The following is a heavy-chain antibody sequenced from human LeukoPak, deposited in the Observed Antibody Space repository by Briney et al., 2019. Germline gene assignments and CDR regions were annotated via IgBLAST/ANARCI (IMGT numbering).Heavy chain of an antibody. CDR1: GFTFSSYS. J-gene: IGHJ4*02. Sequence: PGGSLRLSCAASGFTFSSYSMNWVRQAPGKGLEWVSYIRSSSSTIYYADSVKGRFTISRDNSKDTLYLQMNSLRADDTAVYYCAKEIPRVDILVFDYWGQGTLVTVSS. V-gene: IGHV3-48*01. CDR3: AKEIPRVDILVFDY. D-gene: IGHD3-3*01. CDR2: IRSSSSTI.